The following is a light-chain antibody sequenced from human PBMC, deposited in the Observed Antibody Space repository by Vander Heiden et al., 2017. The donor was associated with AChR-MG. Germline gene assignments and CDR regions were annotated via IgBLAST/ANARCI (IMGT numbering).Light chain of an antibody. CDR3: CSYAGSSTSLYVV. V-gene: IGLV2-23*01. Sequence: QSALTQPASVSGSPAQSITISCTGTSSAVGSYNLVSCYQQHPGKAPKLMIYEGSKRPSGVSNRFSGSKSGNTASLTISGLQAEDEADYYCCSYAGSSTSLYVVFGGGTKLTVL. J-gene: IGLJ2*01. CDR2: EGS. CDR1: SSAVGSYNL.